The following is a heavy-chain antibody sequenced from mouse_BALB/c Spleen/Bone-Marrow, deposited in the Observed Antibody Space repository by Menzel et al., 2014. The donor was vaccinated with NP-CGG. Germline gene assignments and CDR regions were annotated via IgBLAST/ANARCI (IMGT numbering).Heavy chain of an antibody. D-gene: IGHD2-2*01. J-gene: IGHJ3*01. CDR3: ARSGYGYDWFAY. V-gene: IGHV1-67*01. CDR2: ISTYSGNT. Sequence: VQLVESGPELVRPGVSVKISCKGSGYTFTDYAMHCVKQSHAKSLEWIGVISTYSGNTNYNQKFKGKATMTVDKSSSTAYMELARLTSEDSAIYYCARSGYGYDWFAYWGQGTLVTVSA. CDR1: GYTFTDYA.